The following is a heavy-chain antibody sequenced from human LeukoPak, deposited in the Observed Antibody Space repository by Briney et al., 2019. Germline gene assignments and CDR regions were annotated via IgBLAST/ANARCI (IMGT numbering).Heavy chain of an antibody. J-gene: IGHJ4*02. Sequence: GGSLRLSCAASGFTFGSYAMSWVRQAPGKGLEWVSAITDTGGNTYYADSMKGRFTISRDNSKNTLFLQMNSLRAEDTAVYYCVNPYYYDSNGYLSEFDYWGQGTLVTVSS. CDR2: ITDTGGNT. V-gene: IGHV3-23*01. CDR1: GFTFGSYA. CDR3: VNPYYYDSNGYLSEFDY. D-gene: IGHD3-22*01.